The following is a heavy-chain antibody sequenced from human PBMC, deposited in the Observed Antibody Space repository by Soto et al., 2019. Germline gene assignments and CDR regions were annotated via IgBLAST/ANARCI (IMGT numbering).Heavy chain of an antibody. J-gene: IGHJ4*02. D-gene: IGHD2-21*02. Sequence: QVQLVQSGAEVKKPGSSVKVSCKASGGTFSSYAISWVRQAPGQGLEWMGGIIPIFGTANYAQKFQGRVTITADESTRTAYMELSSLRSEDTAVYYCGYSLYCGGDCSFDYWGQGPLVTVSS. CDR1: GGTFSSYA. CDR3: GYSLYCGGDCSFDY. V-gene: IGHV1-69*01. CDR2: IIPIFGTA.